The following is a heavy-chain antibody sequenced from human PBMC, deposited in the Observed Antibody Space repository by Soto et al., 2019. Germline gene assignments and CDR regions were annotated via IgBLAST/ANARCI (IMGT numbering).Heavy chain of an antibody. D-gene: IGHD4-4*01. J-gene: IGHJ6*02. CDR2: IRSKAYGGTT. CDR1: GFTFGDYA. CDR3: TRDLEYSNYYSVMDV. Sequence: AGGSLRLSCTASGFTFGDYAMSWVRQAPGKGLEWVGFIRSKAYGGTTEYAASVKGRFTISRDDSKSIAYLQMNGLKTDDTAVYYCTRDLEYSNYYSVMDVWGQGTMVTVSS. V-gene: IGHV3-49*04.